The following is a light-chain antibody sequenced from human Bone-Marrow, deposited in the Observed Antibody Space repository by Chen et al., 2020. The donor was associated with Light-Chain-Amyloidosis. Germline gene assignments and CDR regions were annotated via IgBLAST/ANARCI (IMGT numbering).Light chain of an antibody. CDR3: QSADSSGTYEVI. CDR2: RDT. Sequence: SYELTHPPSVSVSPGPPARITCPGDDFPRKYAYWYQQTPGQAPVLVIHRDTERPSGISERFSGASSGTTATLTISGVQAEDEADYHCQSADSSGTYEVIFGGGTKLTVL. V-gene: IGLV3-25*03. J-gene: IGLJ2*01. CDR1: DFPRKY.